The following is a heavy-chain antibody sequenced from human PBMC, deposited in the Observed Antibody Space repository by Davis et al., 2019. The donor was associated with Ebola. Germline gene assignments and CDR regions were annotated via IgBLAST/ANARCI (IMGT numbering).Heavy chain of an antibody. CDR2: IYYSGST. J-gene: IGHJ6*02. CDR3: ARDGLGSPYYGMDV. CDR1: GGSISSSSYY. D-gene: IGHD2-15*01. V-gene: IGHV4-39*02. Sequence: PSETLSLTCTVSGGSISSSSYYWGWIRQPPGKGLEWIGSIYYSGSTYYNPSLKSRVTISVDTSKNQFSLKLSSVTAADTAVYYCARDGLGSPYYGMDVWGQGTTVTVSS.